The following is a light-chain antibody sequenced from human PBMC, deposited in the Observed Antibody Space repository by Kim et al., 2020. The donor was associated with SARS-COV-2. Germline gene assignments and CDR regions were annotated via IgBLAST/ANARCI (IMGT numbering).Light chain of an antibody. V-gene: IGKV3-15*01. CDR3: QHYNNWPLT. J-gene: IGKJ4*01. CDR1: KSVSSS. CDR2: EAS. Sequence: EIVMTQSPATLSVSLGERVTLSCRASKSVSSSLAWYQQKPGQAPRLLVYEASTRATGIPGRFTGSRSGTEFTLTISSLQSEDFAVYFCQHYNNWPLTFGGGTKVEI.